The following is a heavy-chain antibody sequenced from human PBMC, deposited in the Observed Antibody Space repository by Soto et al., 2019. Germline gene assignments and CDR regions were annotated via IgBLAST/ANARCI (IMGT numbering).Heavy chain of an antibody. CDR3: ARDTTMPAGITGTTREVDNWFDP. CDR1: GGTFSSYT. J-gene: IGHJ5*02. D-gene: IGHD1-7*01. V-gene: IGHV1-69*08. CDR2: IIPILGIA. Sequence: QVQLVQSGAEVKKPGSSVKVSCKASGGTFSSYTISWVRQAPGQGLEWMGRIIPILGIANYAQKFQGRVTITADKPTSTAYMELSSLRSEDTAVYYCARDTTMPAGITGTTREVDNWFDPWGQGTLVTVSS.